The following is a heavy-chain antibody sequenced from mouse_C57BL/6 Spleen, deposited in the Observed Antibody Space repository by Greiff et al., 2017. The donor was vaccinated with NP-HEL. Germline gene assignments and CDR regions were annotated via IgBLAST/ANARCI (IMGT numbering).Heavy chain of an antibody. CDR2: INPNNGGT. D-gene: IGHD1-1*01. V-gene: IGHV1-26*01. Sequence: VQLQQSGPELVKPGASVKISCKASGYTFTDYYMNWVKQSHGKSLEWIGDINPNNGGTSYNQKFKGKATLTVDKSSSTAYMELRSLTSEDSAVYYCSTYYYGSSSRDYWGQGTTLTVSS. J-gene: IGHJ2*01. CDR3: STYYYGSSSRDY. CDR1: GYTFTDYY.